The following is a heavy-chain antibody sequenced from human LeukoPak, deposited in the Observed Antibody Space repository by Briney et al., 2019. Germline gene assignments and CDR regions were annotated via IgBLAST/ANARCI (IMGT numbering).Heavy chain of an antibody. CDR1: GFTFSIYA. V-gene: IGHV3-30*04. CDR3: VGDSSGYYPTFDY. J-gene: IGHJ4*02. D-gene: IGHD3-22*01. Sequence: GGSLRLSCEASGFTFSIYAMHWVRQAPGQGLEWVAVISYDGSNEYYADSVKGRFTISRDNSKNMLYLQMNSLTAEDTSVYYCVGDSSGYYPTFDYWGQGTLVAVSS. CDR2: ISYDGSNE.